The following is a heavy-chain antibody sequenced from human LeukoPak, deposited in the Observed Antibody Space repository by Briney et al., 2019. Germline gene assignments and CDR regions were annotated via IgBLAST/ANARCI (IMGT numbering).Heavy chain of an antibody. J-gene: IGHJ4*02. D-gene: IGHD3-22*01. V-gene: IGHV5-51*01. Sequence: GESLKISCKGSGYSFTSYWIGWVRQMPGKGLEWMGIIYPGDSDTRYSPSFQGQVTISADKSISTAYLQWSSLKASDTAMYHCARHGVRYYDSSGYYTYDYWGQGTLVTVSS. CDR2: IYPGDSDT. CDR3: ARHGVRYYDSSGYYTYDY. CDR1: GYSFTSYW.